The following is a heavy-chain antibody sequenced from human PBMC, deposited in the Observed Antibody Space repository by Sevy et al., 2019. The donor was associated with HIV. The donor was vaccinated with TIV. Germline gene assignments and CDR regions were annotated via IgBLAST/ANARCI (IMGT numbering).Heavy chain of an antibody. Sequence: GGSLRLSCTASGFSFSSYEMNWVRQAPGKGLEWISCINNDGSSIYYSDSVKGRFTISRDNAKNSLYLQMNRLRAEDTAVYYCARDLPPSATVVTHFDYWGQGTLVTVSS. D-gene: IGHD2-21*02. CDR2: INNDGSSI. CDR3: ARDLPPSATVVTHFDY. J-gene: IGHJ4*02. CDR1: GFSFSSYE. V-gene: IGHV3-48*03.